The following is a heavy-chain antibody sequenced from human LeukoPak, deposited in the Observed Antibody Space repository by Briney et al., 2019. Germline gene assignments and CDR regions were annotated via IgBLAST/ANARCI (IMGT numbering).Heavy chain of an antibody. Sequence: PGGSLRLSCAASGFTVSSNYMSWVRQAPGKGLEWVSYISSSSSTIYYADSVKGRFTISRDNAKNSLYLQMNSLRAEDTAVYYCARDRYYDSSGYYLGVGYWGQGTLVTVSS. CDR1: GFTVSSNY. CDR2: ISSSSSTI. D-gene: IGHD3-22*01. J-gene: IGHJ4*02. CDR3: ARDRYYDSSGYYLGVGY. V-gene: IGHV3-48*01.